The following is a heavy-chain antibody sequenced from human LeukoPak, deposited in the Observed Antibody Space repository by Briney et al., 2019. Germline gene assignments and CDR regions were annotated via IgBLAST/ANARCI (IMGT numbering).Heavy chain of an antibody. D-gene: IGHD3-10*01. V-gene: IGHV4-39*07. J-gene: IGHJ5*02. CDR1: GGSISSSSYY. CDR3: ARNTHPYYYGSGSGIPLDP. CDR2: IYYSGST. Sequence: SETLSLTCTVSGGSISSSSYYWGWIRQPPGKGLEWIGSIYYSGSTYYNPSLKSRVTISVDTSKNQFSLKLSSVTAADTAVYYCARNTHPYYYGSGSGIPLDPWGQGTLVTVSS.